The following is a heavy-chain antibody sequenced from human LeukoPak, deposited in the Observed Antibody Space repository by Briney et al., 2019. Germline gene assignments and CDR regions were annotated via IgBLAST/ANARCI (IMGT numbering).Heavy chain of an antibody. CDR1: GGTFSSYA. D-gene: IGHD3-22*01. CDR2: IIPIFGTA. Sequence: SVKVSCKASGGTFSSYAISWVRQAPGQGLEWMGGIIPIFGTANYAQKFQGRVTITAVESMSTAYMELSSLRSEDTAVYYCARDSLSVQYYYDSSGYDYWGQGTLVTVSS. CDR3: ARDSLSVQYYYDSSGYDY. J-gene: IGHJ4*02. V-gene: IGHV1-69*13.